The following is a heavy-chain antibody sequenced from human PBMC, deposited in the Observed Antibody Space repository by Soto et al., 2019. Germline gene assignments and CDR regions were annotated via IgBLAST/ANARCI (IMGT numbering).Heavy chain of an antibody. CDR3: ARESGGATATLDYYYFYMDV. V-gene: IGHV1-2*04. J-gene: IGHJ6*03. CDR2: INPNSGVT. D-gene: IGHD5-12*01. Sequence: QMQLVQSGAEVKEPGASVTVSCRASGDRFTDYYMHWVRQAPGQGLEWMGWINPNSGVTKYAQKFQGWVTMTRDTSIRTVYMQLSRLRFDDTAIYYCARESGGATATLDYYYFYMDVWGTGTTVTVSS. CDR1: GDRFTDYY.